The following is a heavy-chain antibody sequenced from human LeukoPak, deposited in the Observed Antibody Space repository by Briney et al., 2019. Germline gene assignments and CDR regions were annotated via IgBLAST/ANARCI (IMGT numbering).Heavy chain of an antibody. V-gene: IGHV3-7*01. CDR3: ASTPLTLYCSSTSCHFY. Sequence: GGSLRLSCETSGFSFSTYWMSWVRQAPGKGLEWVANIKQDGSEKYYVDSVKGRFTISRDNAKNSLYLQMNSLRAEDTAVYYCASTPLTLYCSSTSCHFYWGQGTLVTVSS. CDR2: IKQDGSEK. J-gene: IGHJ4*02. CDR1: GFSFSTYW. D-gene: IGHD2-2*01.